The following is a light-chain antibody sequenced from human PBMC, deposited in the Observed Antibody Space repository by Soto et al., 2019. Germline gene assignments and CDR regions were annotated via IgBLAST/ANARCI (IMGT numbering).Light chain of an antibody. V-gene: IGKV1-39*01. CDR2: KAS. Sequence: DIQMTQSPSSLSASLGERLTITCRASQSISSYLNWYQQKPGKAPKLLIYKASTLKSGVPSRFSGSGSGTEFTLTISSLQPDDFAVYYCQQRSNWPLTFGGGTKVDIK. J-gene: IGKJ4*01. CDR1: QSISSY. CDR3: QQRSNWPLT.